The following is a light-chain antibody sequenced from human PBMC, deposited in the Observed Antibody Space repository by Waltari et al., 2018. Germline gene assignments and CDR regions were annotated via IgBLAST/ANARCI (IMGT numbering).Light chain of an antibody. CDR1: QSVGRA. Sequence: ELLLTRPPAPRSLPPGERATLPSWASQSVGRALAWYQQKRGQAPRLLIYGASTRASGIPDRFSGSGSGTDFSLTINRLEPEDFAVYYCQHYVRLPVTFGQGTKVEIK. V-gene: IGKV3-20*01. CDR3: QHYVRLPVT. J-gene: IGKJ1*01. CDR2: GAS.